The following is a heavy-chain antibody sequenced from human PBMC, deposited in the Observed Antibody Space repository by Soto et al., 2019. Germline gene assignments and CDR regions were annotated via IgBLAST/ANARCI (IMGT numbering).Heavy chain of an antibody. CDR3: ARDPRGYDILTGPHPFDY. J-gene: IGHJ4*02. Sequence: GGSLRLSCAASGFTFSSYAMHWVRQAPRKGLEWVAVISYDGSNKYYADCVKGRFTISRDNSKNTLYLQMNSLRAEDTAVYYCARDPRGYDILTGPHPFDYWGQGTLVTVSS. D-gene: IGHD3-9*01. CDR1: GFTFSSYA. CDR2: ISYDGSNK. V-gene: IGHV3-30-3*01.